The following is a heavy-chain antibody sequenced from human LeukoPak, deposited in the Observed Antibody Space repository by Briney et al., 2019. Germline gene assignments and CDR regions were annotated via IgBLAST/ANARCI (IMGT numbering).Heavy chain of an antibody. V-gene: IGHV3-9*01. J-gene: IGHJ4*02. CDR1: GFTFDDYA. CDR2: ISWNSGSI. Sequence: GGSLRLSCAASGFTFDDYAMHWVRQAPGKGLEWVSGISWNSGSIGYADSVKGRFTISRDNAKNSLYLQMNGLRAEDTALYYCAKDITSSAILTGYLHYWGQGTLVTVSS. CDR3: AKDITSSAILTGYLHY. D-gene: IGHD3-9*01.